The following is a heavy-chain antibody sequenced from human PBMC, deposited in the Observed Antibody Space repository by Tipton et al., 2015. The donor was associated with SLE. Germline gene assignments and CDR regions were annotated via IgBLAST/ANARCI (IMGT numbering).Heavy chain of an antibody. CDR1: GFTVSSNY. CDR2: IKQDGSEK. V-gene: IGHV3-7*01. CDR3: ARVKGVVGATRYDY. Sequence: SLRLSCAASGFTVSSNYMSWVRQAPGKGLEWVANIKQDGSEKYYVDSVKGRFTISRDNAKNSLYLQMNSLRAEDTAVYYCARVKGVVGATRYDYWGQGTLVTVSS. J-gene: IGHJ4*02. D-gene: IGHD1-26*01.